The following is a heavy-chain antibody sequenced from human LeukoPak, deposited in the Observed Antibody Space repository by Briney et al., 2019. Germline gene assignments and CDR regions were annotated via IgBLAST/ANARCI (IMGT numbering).Heavy chain of an antibody. J-gene: IGHJ4*02. V-gene: IGHV1-18*01. D-gene: IGHD6-13*01. Sequence: ASVKVSCKASGYTLSSYGISWVRQAPGQGLEWMGWISACNGNANYAQKLQGRVTMTTDTSTNTAYMELRSLRSDDTAVYYCARDRFTPAAGAPDYWGQGSLFTVSS. CDR1: GYTLSSYG. CDR3: ARDRFTPAAGAPDY. CDR2: ISACNGNA.